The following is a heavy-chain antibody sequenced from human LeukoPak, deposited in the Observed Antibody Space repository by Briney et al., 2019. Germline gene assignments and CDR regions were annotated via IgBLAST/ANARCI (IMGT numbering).Heavy chain of an antibody. V-gene: IGHV3-9*01. CDR1: GFTFDDYA. CDR3: AKEPYYYGSGNGPHFDY. Sequence: GGSLRLSCAASGFTFDDYAMHWVRQAPGKGLEWVSGISWNSGSIGYADSVKGRFTISRDNAKNSLYLQMNSLRAEDTALYYCAKEPYYYGSGNGPHFDYWGQGTLVTVSS. J-gene: IGHJ4*02. D-gene: IGHD3-10*01. CDR2: ISWNSGSI.